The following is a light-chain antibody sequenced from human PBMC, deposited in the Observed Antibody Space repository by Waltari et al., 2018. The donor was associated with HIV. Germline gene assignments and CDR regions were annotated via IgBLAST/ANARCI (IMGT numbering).Light chain of an antibody. CDR1: QSISSW. J-gene: IGKJ2*02. V-gene: IGKV1-5*03. CDR2: KAS. Sequence: DIQMTQSPSTLSASVGDRVTTTCRASQSISSWLAWYQQKPGNAPKLLIYKASSLESWVPSRFSGSGSGPEFTLTISSLQPDDFATYYCQQYSNYPGTFGQGTKLEIK. CDR3: QQYSNYPGT.